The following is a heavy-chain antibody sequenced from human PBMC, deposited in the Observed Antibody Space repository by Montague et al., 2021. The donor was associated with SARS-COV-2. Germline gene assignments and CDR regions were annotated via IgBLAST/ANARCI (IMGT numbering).Heavy chain of an antibody. J-gene: IGHJ4*02. CDR1: GGSISRISSH. Sequence: SETLSLTCTVSGGSISRISSHWGWIRQPPGKRLEYIGSFYYAGGTQYNPSLKSRVTISVDTSNDQFTLKTNSVTAADTAVYFCARLYGSSFDYWGQGTLVTVSS. D-gene: IGHD4-17*01. CDR3: ARLYGSSFDY. CDR2: FYYAGGT. V-gene: IGHV4-39*01.